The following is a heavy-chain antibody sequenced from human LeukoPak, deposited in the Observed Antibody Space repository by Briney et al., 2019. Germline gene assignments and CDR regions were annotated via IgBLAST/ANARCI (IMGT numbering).Heavy chain of an antibody. Sequence: PGGSLRLSCAASGFTFSSYAMSWVRQAPGKGLEWVSAISGSGGSTYYAASVKGRFTISRDNSKNTLYLQMNSLRAEDTAVYYCAKGEYYYDSSGHFDYWGQGTLVTVSS. V-gene: IGHV3-23*01. CDR1: GFTFSSYA. CDR2: ISGSGGST. CDR3: AKGEYYYDSSGHFDY. D-gene: IGHD3-22*01. J-gene: IGHJ4*02.